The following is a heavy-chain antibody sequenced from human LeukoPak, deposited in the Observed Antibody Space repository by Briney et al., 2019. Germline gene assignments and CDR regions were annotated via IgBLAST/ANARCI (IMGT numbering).Heavy chain of an antibody. Sequence: GGTLRLSCAASGFTFSSYEMSWVRQAPGKGLEWVSAISGSGGSTYYADSVKGRFTISRDNSKNTLYLQMNSLRAEDTAVYYCARAHSSGWYNDYYYYMDVWGKGTTVTISS. D-gene: IGHD6-19*01. CDR2: ISGSGGST. CDR1: GFTFSSYE. CDR3: ARAHSSGWYNDYYYYMDV. J-gene: IGHJ6*03. V-gene: IGHV3-23*01.